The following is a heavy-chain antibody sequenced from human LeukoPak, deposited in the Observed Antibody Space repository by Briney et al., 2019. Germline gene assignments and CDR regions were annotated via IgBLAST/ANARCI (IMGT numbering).Heavy chain of an antibody. CDR3: AREMEDISPGWWYFDL. CDR2: IYHSGST. V-gene: IGHV4-38-2*02. Sequence: NPSETLSLTCAVSGYSISSGYYWGWIRQPPGKGLEWIGSIYHSGSTYYNPSLKSRVTISVDTSKNQFSLKLSSVTAADTAVYYCAREMEDISPGWWYFDLWGRGTLVTVSS. J-gene: IGHJ2*01. D-gene: IGHD6-19*01. CDR1: GYSISSGYY.